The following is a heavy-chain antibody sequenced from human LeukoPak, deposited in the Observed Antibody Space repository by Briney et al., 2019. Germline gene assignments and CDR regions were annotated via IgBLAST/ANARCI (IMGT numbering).Heavy chain of an antibody. J-gene: IGHJ6*03. V-gene: IGHV3-48*01. CDR3: AKDGRSSWLVRIYYYYMDV. D-gene: IGHD6-19*01. Sequence: PGGSLRLSCAASGFTFSSYTMNWVRQAPGKGLEWVSYISSSSSTIYYADSVKGRFTISRDNSKNTLYLQMNSLRAEDTAVYYCAKDGRSSWLVRIYYYYMDVWGKGTTVTISS. CDR2: ISSSSSTI. CDR1: GFTFSSYT.